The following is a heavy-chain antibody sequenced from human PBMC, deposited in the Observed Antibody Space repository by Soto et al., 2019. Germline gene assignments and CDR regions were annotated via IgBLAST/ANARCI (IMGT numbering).Heavy chain of an antibody. D-gene: IGHD3-3*02. Sequence: QVQMQESGPGVVKPSETLSVNCTVSGGSISRYYWSWIRRPPGKGLEWLGHMYYSGATDYHPSLKSRITMSIDRSKNRFSLKLTSVTAADTAVYYCALAMAVTGYSWGQGTLVTVSS. CDR1: GGSISRYY. CDR2: MYYSGAT. CDR3: ALAMAVTGYS. J-gene: IGHJ4*02. V-gene: IGHV4-59*01.